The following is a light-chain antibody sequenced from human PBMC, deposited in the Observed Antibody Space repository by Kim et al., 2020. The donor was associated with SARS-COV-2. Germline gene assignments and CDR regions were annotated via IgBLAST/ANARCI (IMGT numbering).Light chain of an antibody. J-gene: IGKJ4*01. V-gene: IGKV1-39*01. CDR1: QSISSY. CDR2: AAS. Sequence: ASVGDRVTITCRASQSISSYLNWYQQKPGKAPKLLIYAASSLQSGVPSRFSGSGSGTDFTLTISSLQPEDFATYYCQQSYSTFSLTFGGGTKVEIK. CDR3: QQSYSTFSLT.